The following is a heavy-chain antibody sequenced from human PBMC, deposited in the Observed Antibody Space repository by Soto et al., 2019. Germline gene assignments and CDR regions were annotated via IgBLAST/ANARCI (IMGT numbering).Heavy chain of an antibody. J-gene: IGHJ4*02. D-gene: IGHD3-9*01. CDR1: GFTFSSYS. CDR2: ISSSSSYI. Sequence: GGSLRLSCAASGFTFSSYSMNWVRQAPGKGLEWVSSISSSSSYIYYADSVKGRFTISRDNAKNSLYLQMNSLRAEDTAVYYCASERRYFDWLLLDYWGQGTLVTVSS. V-gene: IGHV3-21*01. CDR3: ASERRYFDWLLLDY.